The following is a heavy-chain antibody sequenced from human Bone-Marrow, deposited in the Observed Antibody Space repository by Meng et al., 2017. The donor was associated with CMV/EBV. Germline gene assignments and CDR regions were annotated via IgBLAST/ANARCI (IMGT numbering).Heavy chain of an antibody. CDR2: ISSSSSYI. V-gene: IGHV3-21*01. CDR1: GFTFSSYS. CDR3: AREGGGSHLSFPYYYGMDV. J-gene: IGHJ6*02. Sequence: GESLKISCAASGFTFSSYSMNWVRQAPGKGLEWVSSISSSSSYIYYADSVKGRFTISRDNAKNSLYLQMNSLRAEDTAVYYCAREGGGSHLSFPYYYGMDVWGQGTTVTVSS. D-gene: IGHD1-26*01.